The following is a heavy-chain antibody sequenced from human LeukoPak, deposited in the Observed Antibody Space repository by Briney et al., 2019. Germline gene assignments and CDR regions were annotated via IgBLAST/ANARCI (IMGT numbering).Heavy chain of an antibody. V-gene: IGHV1-8*01. Sequence: GASVKVSCKASGYTFTSYDINWVRQATGQGLEWVGWMNPKSGNTGYAQKFQGKVTTTRDTSISTAYMEVSSLTFEDTAIYYCARVNGLPDYWGQGTLVTVSS. CDR3: ARVNGLPDY. D-gene: IGHD2-8*01. J-gene: IGHJ4*02. CDR1: GYTFTSYD. CDR2: MNPKSGNT.